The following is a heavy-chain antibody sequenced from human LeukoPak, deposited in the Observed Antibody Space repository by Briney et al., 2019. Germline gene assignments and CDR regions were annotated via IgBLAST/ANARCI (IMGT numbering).Heavy chain of an antibody. CDR1: GDSVSSNIAA. D-gene: IGHD4-17*01. CDR2: TYYRSKWYN. J-gene: IGHJ3*02. V-gene: IGHV6-1*01. Sequence: SQTLSLTCAISGDSVSSNIAAWNWIRQSPSRGLEWLGRTYYRSKWYNDYTVSVKSRITINPDTSKNQFSLQLNSVTPEDTAVYYCARDYDYGASGGFAIWGQGTMVTVSS. CDR3: ARDYDYGASGGFAI.